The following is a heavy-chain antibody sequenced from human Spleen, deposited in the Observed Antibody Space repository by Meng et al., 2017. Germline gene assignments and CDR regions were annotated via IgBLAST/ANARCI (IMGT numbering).Heavy chain of an antibody. CDR3: ARSILVEGANPNYYYYGMDV. Sequence: SETLSLTCTVSGYSISSGYYWGWIRQPPGKGLEWIGSIYHSGSTYYNPSLKSRVTISVDTSKNQFSLKLSSVTAADTAVYYCARSILVEGANPNYYYYGMDVWGQGTTVTVSS. CDR1: GYSISSGYY. V-gene: IGHV4-38-2*02. J-gene: IGHJ6*02. CDR2: IYHSGST. D-gene: IGHD1-26*01.